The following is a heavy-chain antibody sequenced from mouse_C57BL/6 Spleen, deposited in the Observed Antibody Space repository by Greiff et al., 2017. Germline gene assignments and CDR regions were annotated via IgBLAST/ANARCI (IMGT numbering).Heavy chain of an antibody. J-gene: IGHJ3*01. Sequence: EVKLMESGPELVKPGASVKIPCKASGYTFTDYNMDWVKQSHGKSLEWIGDINTNNGGTIYNQKFKGKATVTVDKSSSTAYMGLRSLTSEDTAVYYCARSAVTGTWFAYWGQGTLVTVSA. V-gene: IGHV1-18*01. CDR2: INTNNGGT. CDR1: GYTFTDYN. CDR3: ARSAVTGTWFAY. D-gene: IGHD4-1*01.